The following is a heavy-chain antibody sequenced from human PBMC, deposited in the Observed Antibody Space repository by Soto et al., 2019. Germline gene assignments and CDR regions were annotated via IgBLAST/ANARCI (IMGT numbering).Heavy chain of an antibody. D-gene: IGHD3-10*01. V-gene: IGHV4-59*01. Sequence: SETLSLTCTVSGGSMSSYYWSWIRQPPGKGLEWIGYIYYSGSTNYNPSLKSRVTISVDTSKNQFSLKLSSVTAADTAVYYCARGFGESDFDYWGQGTLVNVSS. CDR1: GGSMSSYY. CDR3: ARGFGESDFDY. CDR2: IYYSGST. J-gene: IGHJ4*02.